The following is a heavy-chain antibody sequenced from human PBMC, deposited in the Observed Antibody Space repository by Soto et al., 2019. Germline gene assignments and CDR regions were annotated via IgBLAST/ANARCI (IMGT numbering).Heavy chain of an antibody. CDR2: IYYSGST. D-gene: IGHD3-10*01. CDR3: ASTTSGIDPPSTHYYYYGMDV. J-gene: IGHJ6*02. Sequence: SETLSLTCTVSGGSISSGDYYWSWIRQHPGKGLERIGYIYYSGSTYYNPSLKSRVTISVDTSKSQFSLKLSSVTAADTAVYYCASTTSGIDPPSTHYYYYGMDVWGQGTTVTVSS. V-gene: IGHV4-31*03. CDR1: GGSISSGDYY.